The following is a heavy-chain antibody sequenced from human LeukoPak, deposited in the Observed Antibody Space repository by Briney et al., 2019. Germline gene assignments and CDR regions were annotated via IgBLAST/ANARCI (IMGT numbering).Heavy chain of an antibody. D-gene: IGHD6-13*01. CDR3: ARGSTGIAAADTDY. J-gene: IGHJ4*02. Sequence: GASVKVSCKASGYTFTSYGISWVRQAPGQGLEWMGWISAYNGNTNYAQKLQGRVTMTTDTSTSTAYMELRSLGSDDTAVYYCARGSTGIAAADTDYWGQGTLVTVSS. CDR2: ISAYNGNT. CDR1: GYTFTSYG. V-gene: IGHV1-18*01.